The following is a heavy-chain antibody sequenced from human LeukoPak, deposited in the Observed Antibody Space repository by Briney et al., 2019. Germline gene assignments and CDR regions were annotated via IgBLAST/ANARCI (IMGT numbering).Heavy chain of an antibody. CDR3: ATWEGATGDFDY. J-gene: IGHJ4*02. CDR1: GFTFSSYA. D-gene: IGHD1-26*01. Sequence: PGGSLRLSCAASGFTFSSYAMHWVRQAPGKGLEWVAVISYDGSNKYYADSVKGRFTISRDNSKNTLYLQMNSLRAEDTAVYYCATWEGATGDFDYWGQGTLVTVSS. V-gene: IGHV3-30-3*01. CDR2: ISYDGSNK.